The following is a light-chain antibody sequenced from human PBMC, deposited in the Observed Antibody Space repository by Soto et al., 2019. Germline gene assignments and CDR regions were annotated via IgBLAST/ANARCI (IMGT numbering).Light chain of an antibody. V-gene: IGKV3D-15*03. J-gene: IGKJ1*01. Sequence: EIVMTQSPATLSVSPGERATLSCRASQSVSSDLAWYQHRPGQAPRLLIYQTSLRAAGIPARFSASGSGTDFTLTISDVQPEDFALYYCHQRQSWPRTFGQGTKV. CDR1: QSVSSD. CDR2: QTS. CDR3: HQRQSWPRT.